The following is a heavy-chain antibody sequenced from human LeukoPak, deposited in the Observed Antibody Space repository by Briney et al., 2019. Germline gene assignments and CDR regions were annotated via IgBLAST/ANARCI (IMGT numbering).Heavy chain of an antibody. CDR3: ASSIEYSSSSAYYYYYMDV. Sequence: GGSLRLSCAASGFTFSSYSMNWVRQAPGKGLEWVSSISSSSSYIYYADSVKGRFTISRDNAKNSLYLQMNSLRAEDTAVYYCASSIEYSSSSAYYYYYMDVWGKGTTVTVSS. CDR1: GFTFSSYS. D-gene: IGHD6-6*01. V-gene: IGHV3-21*01. CDR2: ISSSSSYI. J-gene: IGHJ6*03.